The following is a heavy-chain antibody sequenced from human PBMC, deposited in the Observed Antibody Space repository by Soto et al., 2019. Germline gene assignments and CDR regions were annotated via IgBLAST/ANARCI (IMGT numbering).Heavy chain of an antibody. CDR3: ARHCDSGTWPLDY. CDR2: ISYNGNT. CDR1: GGAIRNYY. D-gene: IGHD3-10*01. Sequence: QVQLQEPGPGLVKPSETLSLTCTVSGGAIRNYYWSWLRQPPGNRLECIGSISYNGNTKYNPSLMGRVTISLDTSKNYFSLRLRSLTAAHTALYYCARHCDSGTWPLDYWGQGILVTVSS. J-gene: IGHJ4*02. V-gene: IGHV4-59*01.